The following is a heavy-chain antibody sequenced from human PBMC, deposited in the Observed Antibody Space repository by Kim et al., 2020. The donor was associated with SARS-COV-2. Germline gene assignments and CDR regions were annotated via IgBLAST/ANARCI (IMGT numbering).Heavy chain of an antibody. CDR3: ASCSGGSCYWDDAFDI. D-gene: IGHD2-15*01. Sequence: SVKVSCKASGGTFSSYAISWVRQAPGQGLEWMGGIIPIFGTANYAQKFQGRVTITADESTSTAYMELSSLRSEDTAVYYCASCSGGSCYWDDAFDIWGQGTMVTVSS. J-gene: IGHJ3*02. V-gene: IGHV1-69*13. CDR2: IIPIFGTA. CDR1: GGTFSSYA.